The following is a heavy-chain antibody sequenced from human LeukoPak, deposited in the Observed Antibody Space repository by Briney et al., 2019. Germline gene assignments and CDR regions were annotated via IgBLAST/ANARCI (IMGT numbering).Heavy chain of an antibody. Sequence: PGGSLRLSCAASGFTFNSYSMNWVRQAPGQGLEWVSYISSSSSTIYYADSMKGRFTISRDNAKNSLYLQMNSLRDEDTAVYYCARDRGASGSYYGDYWGRGTLVTVSS. CDR1: GFTFNSYS. D-gene: IGHD3-10*01. J-gene: IGHJ4*02. CDR3: ARDRGASGSYYGDY. CDR2: ISSSSSTI. V-gene: IGHV3-48*02.